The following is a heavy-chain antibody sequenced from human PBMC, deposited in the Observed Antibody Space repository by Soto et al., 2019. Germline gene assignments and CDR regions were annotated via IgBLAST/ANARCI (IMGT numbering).Heavy chain of an antibody. V-gene: IGHV5-51*01. Sequence: GESLKISCKGSGYSFTTYWIGWVRQMPGKGLEWMGIIYPGDSDTRYSPSFQGQVTMSADKSVSTAYLQWSSLQASDTAMYYCARTKFGDHFDFWGQGSLVTVSS. D-gene: IGHD4-17*01. J-gene: IGHJ4*02. CDR3: ARTKFGDHFDF. CDR2: IYPGDSDT. CDR1: GYSFTTYW.